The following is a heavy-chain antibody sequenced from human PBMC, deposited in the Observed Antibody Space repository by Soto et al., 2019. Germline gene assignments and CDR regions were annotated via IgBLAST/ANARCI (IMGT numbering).Heavy chain of an antibody. J-gene: IGHJ4*02. CDR3: AREIYYDSSGYSDY. CDR1: GFTFSDYY. CDR2: ISSSSSTI. D-gene: IGHD3-22*01. V-gene: IGHV3-11*01. Sequence: PGGSLRLSCAASGFTFSDYYMSWIRQAPGKGLEWVSYISSSSSTIYYTDSVKGRFTISRDNAKNSLYLQMNSLRAEDTAVYYCAREIYYDSSGYSDYWVQGTLVTVSS.